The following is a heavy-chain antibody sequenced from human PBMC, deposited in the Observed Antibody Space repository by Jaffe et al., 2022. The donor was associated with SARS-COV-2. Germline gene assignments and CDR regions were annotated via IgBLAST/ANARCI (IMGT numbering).Heavy chain of an antibody. V-gene: IGHV3-30*18. CDR1: GFTFSNSV. CDR2: ISYDGTNK. J-gene: IGHJ4*02. Sequence: QVQLVESGGGVVQPGRSLRLSCAASGFTFSNSVMHWVRQAPGKGLEWVAVISYDGTNKYYADSVKGRFTISRDNSKNTLFLEMNSLRAEDTAVYHCTKDGYSYGVFDNWGQGTLVTVSS. CDR3: TKDGYSYGVFDN. D-gene: IGHD5-18*01.